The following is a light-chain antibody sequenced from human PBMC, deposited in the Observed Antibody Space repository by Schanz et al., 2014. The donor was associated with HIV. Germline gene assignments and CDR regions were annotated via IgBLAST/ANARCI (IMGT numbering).Light chain of an antibody. J-gene: IGLJ2*01. CDR3: ISYAGTNNPV. Sequence: QSALTQPASVSGSPGQSITISCTGTSSDVGGYNYVSWYQHHPGKAPTLMIYDVSNRPSGISNRFSGSKSGNTASLTVSGLQAEDEADYYCISYAGTNNPVFGGGTKLTVL. CDR2: DVS. CDR1: SSDVGGYNY. V-gene: IGLV2-14*03.